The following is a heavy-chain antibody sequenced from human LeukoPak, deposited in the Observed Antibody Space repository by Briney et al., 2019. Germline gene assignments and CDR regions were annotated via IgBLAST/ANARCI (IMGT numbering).Heavy chain of an antibody. V-gene: IGHV4-4*07. CDR3: ARDPAHCSVGTCYSFAY. Sequence: SDALSLTCTVSGGSISSYYWSWIRQPAGKGLEWIGRIYTSGSTNYIPSLKSRVTLSVDKSKNQFSLKLTSVTAADTGVYSSARDPAHCSVGTCYSFAYWGQGTLVTVSS. D-gene: IGHD2-15*01. CDR2: IYTSGST. CDR1: GGSISSYY. J-gene: IGHJ4*02.